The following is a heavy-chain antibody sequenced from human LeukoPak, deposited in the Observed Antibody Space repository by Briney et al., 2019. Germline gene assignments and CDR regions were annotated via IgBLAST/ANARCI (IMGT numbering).Heavy chain of an antibody. CDR3: ARAQQLRGFSY. CDR1: GYTFTSYY. V-gene: IGHV1-46*01. J-gene: IGHJ4*02. D-gene: IGHD3-10*01. CDR2: INPSGGST. Sequence: ASVNVSFKASGYTFTSYYMHWVRQAPGQGLEWMGIINPSGGSTSYAQKFQGRVTMTRDTSTSTVYMELSSLRSEDTAVYYCARAQQLRGFSYWGQGTLVTVSS.